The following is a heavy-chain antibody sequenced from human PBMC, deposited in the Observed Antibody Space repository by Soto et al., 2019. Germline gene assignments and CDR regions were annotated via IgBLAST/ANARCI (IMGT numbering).Heavy chain of an antibody. CDR3: ARGYYYYGSGSYFRAFDI. V-gene: IGHV1-18*01. D-gene: IGHD3-10*01. J-gene: IGHJ3*02. CDR2: ISAYNGNT. Sequence: ASVKVSCKASGYTFTSYGISWVRQAPGQGLEWMGWISAYNGNTNYAQKLQGRVTMTTDTSTSTAYMELRSLRSDDTAVYYCARGYYYYGSGSYFRAFDIWGQGTMVTVSS. CDR1: GYTFTSYG.